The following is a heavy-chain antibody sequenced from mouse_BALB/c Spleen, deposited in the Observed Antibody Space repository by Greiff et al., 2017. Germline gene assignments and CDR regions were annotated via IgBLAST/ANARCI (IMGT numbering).Heavy chain of an antibody. D-gene: IGHD1-2*01. J-gene: IGHJ4*01. CDR1: GFTFSDYY. V-gene: IGHV5-4*02. Sequence: EVQGVESGGGLVKPGGSLKLSCAASGFTFSDYYMYWVRQTPEKRLEWVATISDGGSYTYYPDSVKGRFTISRDNAKNNLYLQMSSLKSEDTAMYYCASSLRRYYYAMDYWGQGTSVTVSS. CDR3: ASSLRRYYYAMDY. CDR2: ISDGGSYT.